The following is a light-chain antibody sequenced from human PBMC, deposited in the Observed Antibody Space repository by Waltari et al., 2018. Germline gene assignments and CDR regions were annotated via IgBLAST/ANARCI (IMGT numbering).Light chain of an antibody. J-gene: IGKJ2*01. V-gene: IGKV4-1*01. Sequence: DIVMTPLPDSLAVSLGERATINCKSSQSVLYSSNNKNYLAWYQQKPGQPPKLLIYWASTRESGVPDRFSGSGSGTDFTLTISSLQAEDVAVYYCQQYYSTPYTFGQGTKLEIK. CDR2: WAS. CDR3: QQYYSTPYT. CDR1: QSVLYSSNNKNY.